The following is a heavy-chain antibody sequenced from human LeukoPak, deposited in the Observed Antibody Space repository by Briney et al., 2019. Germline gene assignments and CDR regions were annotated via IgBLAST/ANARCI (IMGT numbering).Heavy chain of an antibody. CDR2: MNPNSGNT. Sequence: ASVKVSCKASGYTFTSYDINWVRQATGQGLEWMGWMNPNSGNTGYAQKFQGRVTMTRNTSISTAYMELSSLRSEDTAVYYCARGRLYYGSGSPKRSYYMDVWGKGTTVTISS. CDR3: ARGRLYYGSGSPKRSYYMDV. D-gene: IGHD3-10*01. CDR1: GYTFTSYD. J-gene: IGHJ6*03. V-gene: IGHV1-8*01.